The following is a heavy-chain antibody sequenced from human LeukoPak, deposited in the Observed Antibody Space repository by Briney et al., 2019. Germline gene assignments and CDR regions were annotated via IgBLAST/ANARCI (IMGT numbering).Heavy chain of an antibody. J-gene: IGHJ3*02. Sequence: QPGGSLRLSCAASGFTLITYWMHWVRQAPGKGLVWVSRIYSDGSSTSYADSVKGRFTISRDNAKNTLYLQMNSLRAGDTAVYYCARTFDYGGNSFAFDIWGQGTMVTVSS. D-gene: IGHD4-23*01. CDR2: IYSDGSST. CDR1: GFTLITYW. CDR3: ARTFDYGGNSFAFDI. V-gene: IGHV3-74*01.